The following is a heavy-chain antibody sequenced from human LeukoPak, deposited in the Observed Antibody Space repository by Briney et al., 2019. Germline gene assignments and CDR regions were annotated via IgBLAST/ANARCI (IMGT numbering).Heavy chain of an antibody. Sequence: SQTLSLTCAVSGGSISSGGYSWGWIRQPPGKGLEWIGYIYHSGSTYYNPSLKSRVTISVDRSKNQFSLKLSSVTAADTAVYYCARISMVRGAGGFDYWGQGTLVTVSS. V-gene: IGHV4-30-2*01. J-gene: IGHJ4*02. CDR1: GGSISSGGYS. CDR2: IYHSGST. CDR3: ARISMVRGAGGFDY. D-gene: IGHD3-10*01.